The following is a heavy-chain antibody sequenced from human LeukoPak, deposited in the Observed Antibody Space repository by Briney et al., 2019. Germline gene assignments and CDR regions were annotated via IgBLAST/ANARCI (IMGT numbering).Heavy chain of an antibody. Sequence: SVKVSCKAFGGTFSSYALSWVRQAPGRGLEWMGRIIAMFDTADYTQRLKDRLTFTADKSTGTAYMELNSLRSDDTATYYCVRDFDTSGPQKDYFDFWGQGTLVIVSS. CDR1: GGTFSSYA. CDR2: IIAMFDTA. J-gene: IGHJ4*02. V-gene: IGHV1-69*06. D-gene: IGHD3-22*01. CDR3: VRDFDTSGPQKDYFDF.